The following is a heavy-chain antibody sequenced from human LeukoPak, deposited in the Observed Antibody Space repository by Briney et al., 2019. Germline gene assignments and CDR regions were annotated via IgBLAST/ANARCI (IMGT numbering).Heavy chain of an antibody. CDR3: ARWVITPYYGMDV. CDR2: IKGDGSTK. V-gene: IGHV3-7*05. CDR1: GFTFSSYW. Sequence: TGGSLRLSCAASGFTFSSYWMTWVRQAPGKGLEWVASIKGDGSTKFYVDSLKGRFTISRDNAKNSLYLQMNSLRGEVTALYYCARWVITPYYGMDVWGQGTTVTVSS. D-gene: IGHD3-16*01. J-gene: IGHJ6*02.